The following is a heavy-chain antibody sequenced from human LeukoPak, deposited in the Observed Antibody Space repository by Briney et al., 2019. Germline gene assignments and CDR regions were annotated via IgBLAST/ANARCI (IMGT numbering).Heavy chain of an antibody. D-gene: IGHD2-2*01. V-gene: IGHV3-30*18. CDR3: AKEGYCSSTSCPTYSYYYGMDV. CDR1: GFTFSSYD. J-gene: IGHJ6*02. CDR2: ISYDGSNK. Sequence: PGRSLRLSCAASGFTFSSYDMHWVRQAPGKGLEWVAVISYDGSNKYYADSVKGRFTISRDNSKNTLYLQMNSLRAEDTAVYYCAKEGYCSSTSCPTYSYYYGMDVWGQGTTVTVSS.